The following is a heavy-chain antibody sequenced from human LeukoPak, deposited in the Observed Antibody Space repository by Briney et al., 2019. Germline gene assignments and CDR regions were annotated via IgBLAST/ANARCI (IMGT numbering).Heavy chain of an antibody. CDR1: GFTFSSYA. V-gene: IGHV3-23*01. CDR2: ISGSGGST. Sequence: GGSLRLSRAASGFTFSSYAMSWVRQAPGKGLEWVSAISGSGGSTYYADSVKGRFTISRDNSKNTLYLQMNSLRAEDTAVYYCAKVTYYYDSSGYADYWGQGTLVTVSS. CDR3: AKVTYYYDSSGYADY. D-gene: IGHD3-22*01. J-gene: IGHJ4*02.